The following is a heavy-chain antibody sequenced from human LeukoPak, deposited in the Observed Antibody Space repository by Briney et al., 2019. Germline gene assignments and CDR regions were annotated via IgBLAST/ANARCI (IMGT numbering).Heavy chain of an antibody. Sequence: SETLSLTCAVYGGSFRGHFCSWIRQPPGKGLEWIGEINHNGNTNYNPSLKSRVTMSVDTSKNQFSLRLNSVTAADTAVYYCAKGPQTGWFDTWGPGTLVTVSS. J-gene: IGHJ5*02. V-gene: IGHV4-34*01. D-gene: IGHD3-10*01. CDR1: GGSFRGHF. CDR3: AKGPQTGWFDT. CDR2: INHNGNT.